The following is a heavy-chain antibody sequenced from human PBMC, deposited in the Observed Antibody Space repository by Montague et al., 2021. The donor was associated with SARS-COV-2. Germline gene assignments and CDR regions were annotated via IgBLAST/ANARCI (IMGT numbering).Heavy chain of an antibody. D-gene: IGHD2-2*01. CDR3: VRVPYRLLFVPRYYDMDV. CDR2: ISYSGST. Sequence: SETLSLTCDVYGGSLSGYYWSWIRQPPGEGLEWIAEISYSGSTSYNPSLKTRVAISVDTPKNHFSLKLNSATAADTAVYYCVRVPYRLLFVPRYYDMDVWGQGTTVTVSS. J-gene: IGHJ6*02. V-gene: IGHV4-34*01. CDR1: GGSLSGYY.